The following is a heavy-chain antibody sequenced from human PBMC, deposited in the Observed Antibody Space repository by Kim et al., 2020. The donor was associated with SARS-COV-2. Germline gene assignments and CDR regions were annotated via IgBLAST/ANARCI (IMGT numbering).Heavy chain of an antibody. J-gene: IGHJ5*02. V-gene: IGHV3-30*04. CDR3: ARDADIVVVVAALGRLDP. D-gene: IGHD2-15*01. Sequence: GGSLRLSCAASGFTFSSYAMHWVRQAPGKGLEWVAVISYDGSNKYYADSVKGRFTISRDNSKNTLYLQMNSLRAEDTAVYYCARDADIVVVVAALGRLDPWGQGTLVTVSS. CDR1: GFTFSSYA. CDR2: ISYDGSNK.